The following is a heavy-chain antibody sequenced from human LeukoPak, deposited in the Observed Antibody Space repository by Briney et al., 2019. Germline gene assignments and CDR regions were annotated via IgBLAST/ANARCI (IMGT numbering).Heavy chain of an antibody. CDR3: TRYRDYLGSGSYYYGPDYNYYYYMDV. V-gene: IGHV3-49*04. CDR1: GFIFGDFA. Sequence: PGRSLRLSCTTSGFIFGDFAMGWVRQAPGKGLEWVGYIRSKAFGETTDYVASAKDRFTISRDDSRNITYLQMSSLKTEDTAVYYCTRYRDYLGSGSYYYGPDYNYYYYMDVWGKGTTVTVSS. J-gene: IGHJ6*03. CDR2: IRSKAFGETT. D-gene: IGHD3-10*01.